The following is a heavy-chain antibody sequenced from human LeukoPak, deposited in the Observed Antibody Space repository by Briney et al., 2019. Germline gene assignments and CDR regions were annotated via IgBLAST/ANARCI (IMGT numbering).Heavy chain of an antibody. V-gene: IGHV4-4*08. CDR1: GGSISSYY. J-gene: IGHJ4*02. Sequence: PSETLSLTCTVSGGSISSYYWSWIRQPPGKGLEWIGYIYTSGSTNYNPSLKSRVTISVDTSKNQFSLNLNSVTAADTAVYYCALWGYFDSSGRHFWGQGTLVTVSS. D-gene: IGHD3-22*01. CDR2: IYTSGST. CDR3: ALWGYFDSSGRHF.